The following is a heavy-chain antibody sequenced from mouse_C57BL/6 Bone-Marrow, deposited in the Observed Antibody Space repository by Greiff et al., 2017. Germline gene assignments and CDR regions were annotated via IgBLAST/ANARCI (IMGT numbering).Heavy chain of an antibody. Sequence: VKLQESGAELVRPGASVTLSCKASGYTFTDYEMHWVKQTPVHGLEWIGAIDPETGGTAYTQKFKGKAILTADKSSSTAYMELRSLTSEDSAVYYCTRTGSSYGYWDFNVWGTGTTVTVAS. V-gene: IGHV1-15*01. D-gene: IGHD1-1*01. CDR2: IDPETGGT. J-gene: IGHJ1*03. CDR3: TRTGSSYGYWDFNV. CDR1: GYTFTDYE.